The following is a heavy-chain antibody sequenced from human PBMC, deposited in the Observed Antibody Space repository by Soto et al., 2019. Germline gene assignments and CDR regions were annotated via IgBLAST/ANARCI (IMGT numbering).Heavy chain of an antibody. D-gene: IGHD2-15*01. V-gene: IGHV3-15*01. CDR2: IKSKSDGGTT. Sequence: EVQLVESGGGLVKPGGSLRLSCAASGFTFSNAWMNWVRQAPGKGLEWVGRIKSKSDGGTTDYPTPVEGRFIISRDDSKTTVFLEVNSLETEDTAVYYCTLEGGYSRYYLDHWGQGALVTVSS. J-gene: IGHJ4*02. CDR1: GFTFSNAW. CDR3: TLEGGYSRYYLDH.